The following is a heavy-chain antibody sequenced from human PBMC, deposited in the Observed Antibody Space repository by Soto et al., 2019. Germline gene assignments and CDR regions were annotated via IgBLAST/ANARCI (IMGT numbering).Heavy chain of an antibody. D-gene: IGHD3-16*01. CDR2: IYPGDSGT. CDR1: GDNFTSYW. Sequence: GESLKISSKGSGDNFTSYWIGWVRQMPGKGLEWMGIIYPGDSGTRYSLSFQGQVTISADKSISTAYLQWSSLKASDTAMYYCARHGGRAPFDAFDIWGQGTMVTVSS. V-gene: IGHV5-51*01. J-gene: IGHJ3*02. CDR3: ARHGGRAPFDAFDI.